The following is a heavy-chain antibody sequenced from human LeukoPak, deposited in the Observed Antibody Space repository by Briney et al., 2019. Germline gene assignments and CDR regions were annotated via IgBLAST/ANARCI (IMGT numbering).Heavy chain of an antibody. D-gene: IGHD3-22*01. CDR2: IRSKAYGGTT. V-gene: IGHV3-49*04. J-gene: IGHJ4*02. CDR3: TRDQPSTDYYDSSGLSSFDY. Sequence: GRSLRLSCTASGFTFGDYAMSWVRQAPGKGLEWVGFIRSKAYGGTTEYAASVEGRFTISRDDSKSIAYLQMNSLKTEDTAVYYCTRDQPSTDYYDSSGLSSFDYWGQGTLVTVSS. CDR1: GFTFGDYA.